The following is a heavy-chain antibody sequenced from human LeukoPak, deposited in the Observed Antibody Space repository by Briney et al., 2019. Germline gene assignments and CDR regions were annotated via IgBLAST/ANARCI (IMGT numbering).Heavy chain of an antibody. CDR1: GFIFRRFD. CDR3: AKVLIRVMVIKEARFDD. J-gene: IGHJ4*02. V-gene: IGHV3-23*01. CDR2: ISGSGGST. D-gene: IGHD3-22*01. Sequence: GGSLRLFCAASGFIFRRFDVSWVRQATGRGLECVSDISGSGGSTYYADSVKGRFTISRDNSKNTLYLQMNSLRAEDTAVYYCAKVLIRVMVIKEARFDDWGEGTLVTVSS.